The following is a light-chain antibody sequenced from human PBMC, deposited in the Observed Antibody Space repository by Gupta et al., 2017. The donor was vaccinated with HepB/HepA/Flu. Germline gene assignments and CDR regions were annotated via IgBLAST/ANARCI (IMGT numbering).Light chain of an antibody. V-gene: IGKV3-20*01. CDR2: APS. Sequence: EIVLTQSPGTLSLSPGERATLSCRASQRVHTANSAWYQHRPGQAPRLIIYAPSSSDTGSPDRFSGCGALRDFTLTSHRPEQEDTDTYYGQHDDISFIFGQGTKFDIK. J-gene: IGKJ2*01. CDR3: QHDDISFI. CDR1: QRVHTAN.